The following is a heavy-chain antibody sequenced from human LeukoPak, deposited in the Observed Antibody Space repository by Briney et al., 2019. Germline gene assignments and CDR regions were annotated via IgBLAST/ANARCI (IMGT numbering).Heavy chain of an antibody. CDR3: ARERPIDY. CDR2: ISYDGSNK. CDR1: GFTFSSYG. V-gene: IGHV3-30*03. Sequence: GGSLRLSCAASGFTFSSYGMHWVRQAPGKGLEWVAVISYDGSNKYYADSVKGRFTISRDNSKNTVYLQMNSLRAEDTAVYYCARERPIDYWGQGTLVTVSS. J-gene: IGHJ4*02.